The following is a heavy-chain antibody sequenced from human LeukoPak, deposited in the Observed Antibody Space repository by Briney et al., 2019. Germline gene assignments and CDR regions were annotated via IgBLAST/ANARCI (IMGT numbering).Heavy chain of an antibody. Sequence: GGSLRLSCAASGFTFSSYWMHWVRQAPGKGLEWVAVISYDGSNKYYADSVKGRFTVSRDNSKNTLYLQMNSLRAEDTAVYYCAKGWKYYDILTGYYNVYGMDVWGQGTTVTVSS. CDR3: AKGWKYYDILTGYYNVYGMDV. J-gene: IGHJ6*02. CDR2: ISYDGSNK. V-gene: IGHV3-30*18. CDR1: GFTFSSYW. D-gene: IGHD3-9*01.